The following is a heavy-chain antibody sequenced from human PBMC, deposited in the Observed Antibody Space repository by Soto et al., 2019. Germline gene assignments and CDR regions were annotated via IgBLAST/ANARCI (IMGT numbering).Heavy chain of an antibody. D-gene: IGHD5-12*01. J-gene: IGHJ4*02. Sequence: QVQLQESGPGLVKPSQTLSLTCTVSGGSISSGGYYWSWIRQHPGKGLEWIGYIYYSGSTYYNPSLKSRXTXSXXTSKNQFSLKLSSVTAADTAVYYCARGLGQYYFDYWGQGTLVTVSS. CDR1: GGSISSGGYY. CDR2: IYYSGST. CDR3: ARGLGQYYFDY. V-gene: IGHV4-31*03.